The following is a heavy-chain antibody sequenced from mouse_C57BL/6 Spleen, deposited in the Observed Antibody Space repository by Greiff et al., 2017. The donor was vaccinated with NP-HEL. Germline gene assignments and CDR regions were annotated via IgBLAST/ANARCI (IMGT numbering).Heavy chain of an antibody. CDR1: GFTFSSYA. J-gene: IGHJ3*01. CDR2: ISDGGSYT. CDR3: ARLGGY. V-gene: IGHV5-4*01. D-gene: IGHD4-1*01. Sequence: EVHLVESGGGLVKPGGSLKLSCAASGFTFSSYAMSWVRQTPEKRLEWVATISDGGSYTYYPDNVKGRFTISRDNAKNNLYLQMSHLKSEDTAMYYCARLGGYWGQGTLVTVSA.